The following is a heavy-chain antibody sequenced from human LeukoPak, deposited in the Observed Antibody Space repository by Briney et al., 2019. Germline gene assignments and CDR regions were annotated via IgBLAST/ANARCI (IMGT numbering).Heavy chain of an antibody. Sequence: PGGSLRLSCAASGFTFSTYGMHWVRQAPGKGLEWVAVISYDGSNKYYADSVKGRFTISRDNSKNTLYLQMNSLRAEDTAVYYCTKMYLDYYDSSSAHHPSDYSGQGTLVTVSS. CDR2: ISYDGSNK. V-gene: IGHV3-30*18. J-gene: IGHJ4*02. CDR1: GFTFSTYG. CDR3: TKMYLDYYDSSSAHHPSDY. D-gene: IGHD3-22*01.